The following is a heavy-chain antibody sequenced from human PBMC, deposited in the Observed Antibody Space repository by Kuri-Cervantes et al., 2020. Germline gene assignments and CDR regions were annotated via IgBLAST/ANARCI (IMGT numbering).Heavy chain of an antibody. V-gene: IGHV1-3*02. Sequence: GGSLRLSCKASGYTFTSYAMHWVRQAPGQRLEWMGWSNAGNGNTKYSQEFQGRVTITRDTSASTAYMELSSLRSEDMAVYYCARLRGSGWYSPGLYDYWGQGTLVTVSS. J-gene: IGHJ4*02. CDR1: GYTFTSYA. CDR3: ARLRGSGWYSPGLYDY. D-gene: IGHD6-19*01. CDR2: SNAGNGNT.